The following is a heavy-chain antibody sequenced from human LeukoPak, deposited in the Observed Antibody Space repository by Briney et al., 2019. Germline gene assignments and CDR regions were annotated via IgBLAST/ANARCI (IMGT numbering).Heavy chain of an antibody. CDR1: GGTFSSYV. D-gene: IGHD6-19*01. Sequence: TSVKVSCKASGGTFSSYVINWVRQAPGQGLEWMGGIIPIFGTANYAQKFQGRVTITAGKSTSTAYMELSSLRSEDTAVYYCAMGVGAPEDLAVAADFDYWGQGTLVTVSS. V-gene: IGHV1-69*06. CDR2: IIPIFGTA. CDR3: AMGVGAPEDLAVAADFDY. J-gene: IGHJ4*02.